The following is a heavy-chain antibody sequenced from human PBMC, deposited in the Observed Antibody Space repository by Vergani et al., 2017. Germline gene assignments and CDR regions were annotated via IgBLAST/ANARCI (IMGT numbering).Heavy chain of an antibody. V-gene: IGHV1-69*04. CDR1: GGTFSSYA. CDR2: IIPILGIA. Sequence: QVQLVQSGAEVKKPGSSVKVSCKASGGTFSSYAISWVRQAPGQGLEWMGRIIPILGIANSAQKFQGRVTITADKSTSTAYMELSSLRSEDTAVYYCARETRIAAADYWGQGTLVTVSS. CDR3: ARETRIAAADY. D-gene: IGHD6-13*01. J-gene: IGHJ4*02.